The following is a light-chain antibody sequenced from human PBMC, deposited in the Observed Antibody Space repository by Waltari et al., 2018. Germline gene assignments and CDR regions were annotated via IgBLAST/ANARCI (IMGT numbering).Light chain of an antibody. CDR2: AAS. Sequence: AIRMTQSPSSLSASTGDSVTITCRATQNISSYLAWYQQRSGKAPKLLIYAASTLQTGVPSRFSGSGSGTDLTLTISRLQSEDLATYYCQQYYNYPFTFGGGTKV. CDR1: QNISSY. CDR3: QQYYNYPFT. J-gene: IGKJ4*01. V-gene: IGKV1-8*01.